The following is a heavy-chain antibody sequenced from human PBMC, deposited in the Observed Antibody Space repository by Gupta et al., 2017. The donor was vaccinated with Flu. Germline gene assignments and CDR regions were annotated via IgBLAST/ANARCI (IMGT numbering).Heavy chain of an antibody. J-gene: IGHJ4*02. CDR2: ISASGGST. Sequence: QAPGKGLEWVSVISASGGSTYYEDSVKGRFTISRDNSKNTLYLQMNSLRAEDTAVHYCAKKYCTSTSCHFDYWGQGTLVTVSS. D-gene: IGHD2-2*01. V-gene: IGHV3-23*01. CDR3: AKKYCTSTSCHFDY.